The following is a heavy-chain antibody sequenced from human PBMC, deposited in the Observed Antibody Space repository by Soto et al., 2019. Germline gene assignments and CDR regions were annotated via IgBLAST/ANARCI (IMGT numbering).Heavy chain of an antibody. V-gene: IGHV4-39*01. J-gene: IGHJ4*02. CDR1: GDSISSSGYY. CDR2: IYYNGNT. D-gene: IGHD1-1*01. Sequence: QLQLQESGPGLVKPSETLSLTCIVSGDSISSSGYYWGWIRQPPGMGLEWIGTIYYNGNTYYNPSLKSRVTISVDTSKNQFSLKLTSVTAADTAVYYCARHWDDYNFWRYWGQGTLVTVSS. CDR3: ARHWDDYNFWRY.